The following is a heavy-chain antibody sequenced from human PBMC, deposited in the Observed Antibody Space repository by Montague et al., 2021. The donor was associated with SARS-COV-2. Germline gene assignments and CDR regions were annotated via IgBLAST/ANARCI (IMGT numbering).Heavy chain of an antibody. CDR1: GFTFSSYE. V-gene: IGHV3-48*03. D-gene: IGHD6-19*01. CDR3: AREGRGEQWLVRAFDI. CDR2: MSSSGSTI. Sequence: SLRLSCAASGFTFSSYEMNWVRQAPGKGLEWVSNMSSSGSTIYYADSVKGRFTISRDNAKSSLYLQMNSLRAEDTAVYYCAREGRGEQWLVRAFDIWGQGTMVTVSS. J-gene: IGHJ3*02.